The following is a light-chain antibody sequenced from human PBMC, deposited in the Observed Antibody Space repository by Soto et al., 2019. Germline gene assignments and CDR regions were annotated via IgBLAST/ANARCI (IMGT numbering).Light chain of an antibody. Sequence: QSALTQPPSASGSPGQSVTISCTGTSSDVGGYNFVSWYQQHPGKAPQLIIYEVTKRPSGVPDRFSGSKSGNTASLTVSGLQTEDEADYYCTSYTNSNTYVFGTGTKVTVL. J-gene: IGLJ1*01. CDR3: TSYTNSNTYV. V-gene: IGLV2-8*01. CDR2: EVT. CDR1: SSDVGGYNF.